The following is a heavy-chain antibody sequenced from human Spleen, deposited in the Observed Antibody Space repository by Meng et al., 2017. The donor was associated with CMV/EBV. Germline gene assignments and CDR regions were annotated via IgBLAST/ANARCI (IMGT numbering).Heavy chain of an antibody. CDR1: GYTFTSYD. CDR3: ARRIAAAGTLDTWAYYYYYGMDV. Sequence: ASVKVSCKASGYTFTSYDINWVRQATGQGLEWMGWMNPNSGNTGYAQKFQGRVTITTDESTSTAYMELSSLRSEDTAVYYCARRIAAAGTLDTWAYYYYYGMDVWGQGTTVTVSS. D-gene: IGHD6-13*01. V-gene: IGHV1-8*01. CDR2: MNPNSGNT. J-gene: IGHJ6*02.